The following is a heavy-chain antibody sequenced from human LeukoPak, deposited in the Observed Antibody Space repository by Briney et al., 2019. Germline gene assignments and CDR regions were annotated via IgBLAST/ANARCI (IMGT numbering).Heavy chain of an antibody. V-gene: IGHV3-74*01. D-gene: IGHD5-12*01. CDR3: ARGFSDYASYFDY. CDR2: INSDGSKT. Sequence: PGGSLRLSCAASGLAFSNYWMHWVRQAPGKGLVWVSRINSDGSKTVYADSVMGRFTISRDNAKNTLYLQMNSLRAEDTAVYYCARGFSDYASYFDYWGQGTRVTVSS. CDR1: GLAFSNYW. J-gene: IGHJ4*02.